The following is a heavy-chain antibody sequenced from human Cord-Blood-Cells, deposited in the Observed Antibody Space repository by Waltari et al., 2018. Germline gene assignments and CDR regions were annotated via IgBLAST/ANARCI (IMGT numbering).Heavy chain of an antibody. V-gene: IGHV4-34*01. D-gene: IGHD6-6*01. Sequence: QVQLQQWGAGLLKTSETLSLTCAVYGGSFSCYYWSWIRQPPGKGLEWIGEINHSGSTNYNPSLKSRVIISVDTSKNQFSLKLSSVTAADTAVYYCARNPVMGYSSSSWGQGTLVTVSS. CDR2: INHSGST. CDR1: GGSFSCYY. CDR3: ARNPVMGYSSSS. J-gene: IGHJ5*02.